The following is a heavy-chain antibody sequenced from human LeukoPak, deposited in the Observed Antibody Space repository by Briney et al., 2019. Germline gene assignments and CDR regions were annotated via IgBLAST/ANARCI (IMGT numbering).Heavy chain of an antibody. CDR1: GFTFSSYA. J-gene: IGHJ4*02. CDR2: ISSNGGST. V-gene: IGHV3-64D*06. CDR3: VKDGTDYGDFPRDYFDY. Sequence: GGSLRLSRSASGFTFSSYAMHWVRQAPGKGLEYVSAISSNGGSTYYADSVKGRFTISRDNSKNTLYLQMSSLRAEDTAVYYCVKDGTDYGDFPRDYFDYWGQGTLVTVSS. D-gene: IGHD4-17*01.